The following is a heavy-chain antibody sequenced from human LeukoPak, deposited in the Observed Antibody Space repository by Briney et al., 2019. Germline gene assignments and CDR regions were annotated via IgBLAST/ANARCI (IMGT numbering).Heavy chain of an antibody. V-gene: IGHV4-34*01. J-gene: IGHJ3*02. D-gene: IGHD2-15*01. CDR1: GGSFRGYY. CDR3: ARPTYCSGGSCRDDAFDI. CDR2: INHSGST. Sequence: PSETLSLTCAVYGGSFRGYYWSWIRQPPGKGLEWVGEINHSGSTNYNPSLKSRVTISVDTSKDQFSLKLSSVTAADTAVYYCARPTYCSGGSCRDDAFDIWGQGTMVTVSS.